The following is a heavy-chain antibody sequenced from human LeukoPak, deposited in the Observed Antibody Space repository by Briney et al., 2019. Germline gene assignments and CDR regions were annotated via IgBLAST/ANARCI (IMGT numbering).Heavy chain of an antibody. CDR3: AGQGGRYDFWSGYYPTETYFDY. D-gene: IGHD3-3*01. Sequence: GGSLRLTCAASGFTFSSYAMSWVRQAPGKGLEWVSAIRGSGGSTYYADSVKGRFTISRGNSKNTLYLQMNSLRAEDTAVYYCAGQGGRYDFWSGYYPTETYFDYWGQGTLVTVSS. CDR1: GFTFSSYA. J-gene: IGHJ4*02. V-gene: IGHV3-23*01. CDR2: IRGSGGST.